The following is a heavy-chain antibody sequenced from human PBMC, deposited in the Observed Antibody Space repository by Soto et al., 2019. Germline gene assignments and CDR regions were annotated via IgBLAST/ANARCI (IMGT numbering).Heavy chain of an antibody. CDR1: GFTFSSYA. J-gene: IGHJ4*02. CDR2: ISGSGGST. V-gene: IGHV3-23*01. D-gene: IGHD1-26*01. CDR3: ASDTVGAGTPPTPYYFDY. Sequence: SGGSLRLSCAASGFTFSSYAMSWVRQAPGKGLEWVSAISGSGGSTYYADSVKGRFTISRDNSKNTLYLQMNSLRAEDTAVYYCASDTVGAGTPPTPYYFDYWGQGTLVTVSS.